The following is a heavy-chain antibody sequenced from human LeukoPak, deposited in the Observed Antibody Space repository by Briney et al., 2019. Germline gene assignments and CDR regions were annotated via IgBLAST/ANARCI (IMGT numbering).Heavy chain of an antibody. J-gene: IGHJ4*02. CDR3: AKEMYCSGGSCYSGGVLDY. V-gene: IGHV3-30*02. Sequence: GGSLRLSCAASGFTFSNYGMHWVRQAPGKGLEWVAFIRYDGSNKYYADSVKGRFTISRDNSKNTLYLQMNSLRAEDTAVYYCAKEMYCSGGSCYSGGVLDYWGQGTLVTVSS. CDR1: GFTFSNYG. CDR2: IRYDGSNK. D-gene: IGHD2-15*01.